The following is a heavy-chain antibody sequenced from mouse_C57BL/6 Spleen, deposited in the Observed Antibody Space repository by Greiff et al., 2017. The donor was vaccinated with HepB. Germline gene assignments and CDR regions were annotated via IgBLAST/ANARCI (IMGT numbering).Heavy chain of an antibody. CDR3: ARQIYYDNWYFDV. Sequence: EVQLQQSGPELVKPGASVKIPCKASGYTFTDYNMDWVKQSHGKSLEWIGDINPNNGGTIYNQKFKGKATLTVDKSSSTAYMELRSLTSEDTAVYYCARQIYYDNWYFDVWGTGTTVTVSS. CDR1: GYTFTDYN. J-gene: IGHJ1*03. CDR2: INPNNGGT. V-gene: IGHV1-18*01. D-gene: IGHD2-4*01.